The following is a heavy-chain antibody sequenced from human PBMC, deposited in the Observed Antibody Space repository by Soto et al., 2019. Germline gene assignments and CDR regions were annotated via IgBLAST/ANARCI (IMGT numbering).Heavy chain of an antibody. Sequence: GASVKVSCKASGGTFSTSSINWLRQAPGQRPEWMGNILPIFGTADYAQKFQDRVTITADKSTDTAYMELRSLFSEDTAVYYCATPSSSWGTLRALDAFDIWGQGTMVTVSS. CDR2: ILPIFGTA. CDR1: GGTFSTSS. V-gene: IGHV1-69*06. J-gene: IGHJ3*02. CDR3: ATPSSSWGTLRALDAFDI. D-gene: IGHD6-13*01.